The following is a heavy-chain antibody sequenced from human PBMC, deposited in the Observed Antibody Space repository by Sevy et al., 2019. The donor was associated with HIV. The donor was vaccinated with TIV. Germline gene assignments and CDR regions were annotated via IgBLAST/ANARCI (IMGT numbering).Heavy chain of an antibody. V-gene: IGHV4-59*08. Sequence: SETLSLTCTVSGGSITSLYWNWIRQPPGKGLEWIANIYYNGHINYNPTLKSRVTLSLDTSKNQFTLRLSSVTAADTAMYYCAGENAWGRGYSWGQGTLVSVSS. CDR3: AGENAWGRGYS. CDR1: GGSITSLY. J-gene: IGHJ4*02. D-gene: IGHD1-26*01. CDR2: IYYNGHI.